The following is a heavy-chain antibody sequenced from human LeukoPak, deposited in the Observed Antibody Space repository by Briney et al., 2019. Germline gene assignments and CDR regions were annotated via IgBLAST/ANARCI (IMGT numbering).Heavy chain of an antibody. Sequence: GGSLRLSCAASGFTFSSYSMNWVRQAPGKGLEWVSSISSSSSYIYYADSVKGRFTISRDNAKNSLYLQMNSLRAEDTAVYYCARVSPVYDSDALDIWGQGTMVTVSS. J-gene: IGHJ3*02. CDR3: ARVSPVYDSDALDI. V-gene: IGHV3-21*01. CDR2: ISSSSSYI. CDR1: GFTFSSYS. D-gene: IGHD3-22*01.